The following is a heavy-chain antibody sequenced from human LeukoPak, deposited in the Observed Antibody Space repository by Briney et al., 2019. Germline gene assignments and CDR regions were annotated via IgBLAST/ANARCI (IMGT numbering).Heavy chain of an antibody. CDR1: GFTFSSYA. CDR3: ARDDSGSYGY. CDR2: ISYDGSNK. J-gene: IGHJ4*02. Sequence: GGSLRLSCAASGFTFSSYAMHWVRQASGKGLEWVAVISYDGSNKYYADSVKGRFTISRDNSKNTLYLQMNSLRAEDTAVYYCARDDSGSYGYWGQGTLVTVSS. V-gene: IGHV3-30-3*01. D-gene: IGHD1-26*01.